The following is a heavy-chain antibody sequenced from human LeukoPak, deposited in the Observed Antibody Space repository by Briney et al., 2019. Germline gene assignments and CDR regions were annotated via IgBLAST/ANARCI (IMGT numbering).Heavy chain of an antibody. V-gene: IGHV3-15*01. CDR3: YTSITDY. J-gene: IGHJ4*02. CDR1: GFTFSSYV. Sequence: GGSLRLSCAASGFTFSSYVMSWVRQTPGKGLEWVGRIRSKIDGGATDYAAPVKGRFTISRDDSKNTLYLQINSLKIEDTAMYYCYTSITDYWGQGTLVTVSS. CDR2: IRSKIDGGAT. D-gene: IGHD2-21*01.